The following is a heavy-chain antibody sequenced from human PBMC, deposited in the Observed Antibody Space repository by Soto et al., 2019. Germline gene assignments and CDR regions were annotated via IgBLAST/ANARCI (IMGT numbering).Heavy chain of an antibody. D-gene: IGHD3-10*02. Sequence: EVQLVESGGGLVQPGGSLRLYCAASGFTFNSHWLHWVRQAPGEGLVWVSRMSPDGSDTKYADSVKGRFTISRDNAKSTLYLDMNSLRAEDTGVYYCARPKTKIYSAFDIWGQGTMVTVSS. CDR1: GFTFNSHW. CDR3: ARPKTKIYSAFDI. V-gene: IGHV3-74*03. CDR2: MSPDGSDT. J-gene: IGHJ3*02.